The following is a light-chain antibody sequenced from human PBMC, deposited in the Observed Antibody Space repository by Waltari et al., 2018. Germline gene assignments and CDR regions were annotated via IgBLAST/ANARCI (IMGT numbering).Light chain of an antibody. CDR3: QQYDGIVVT. CDR2: STY. CDR1: QTVSTIA. V-gene: IGKV3-20*01. J-gene: IGKJ4*01. Sequence: IVLTQSPGTLSLSPGDRATLSCRASQTVSTIALSWYQQKPGQAPRVLIYSTYNRATGIPDRFSSSGSGTDFTLTINRLAPEDFVMYYCQQYDGIVVTFGGGTKVEI.